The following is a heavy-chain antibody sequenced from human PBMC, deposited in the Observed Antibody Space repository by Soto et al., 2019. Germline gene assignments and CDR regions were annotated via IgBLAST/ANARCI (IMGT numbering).Heavy chain of an antibody. Sequence: SETLSLTCTVSGGSISSGGYYWSWIRQHPGKGLEWIGYIYYSGSTYYNPSLKSRVTISVDTSKNQFSLKLSSVTAADTAVYYCAPPPPYSSSWYGSYWGQGTLVTVSS. D-gene: IGHD6-13*01. CDR3: APPPPYSSSWYGSY. CDR2: IYYSGST. V-gene: IGHV4-31*03. CDR1: GGSISSGGYY. J-gene: IGHJ4*02.